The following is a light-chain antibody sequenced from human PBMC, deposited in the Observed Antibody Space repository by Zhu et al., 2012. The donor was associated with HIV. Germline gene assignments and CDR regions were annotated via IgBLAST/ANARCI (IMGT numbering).Light chain of an antibody. CDR1: QSVRSGC. V-gene: IGKV3-20*01. CDR2: DVS. CDR3: HQYDNSWT. J-gene: IGKJ1*01. Sequence: EIVLTQSPGILALSPGERATLSCRASQSVRSGCLAWYQQKPGQAPRLLIYDVSTRTADFPDRFSGSGSGTDFTLTISRLEPEDFAVYYCHQYDNSWTFGQGTKVEIK.